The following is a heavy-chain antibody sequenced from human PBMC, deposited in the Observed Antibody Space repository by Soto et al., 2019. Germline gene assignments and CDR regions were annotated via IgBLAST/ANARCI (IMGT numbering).Heavy chain of an antibody. CDR2: IYPGDSDT. Sequence: PGESLKISCKGSGYSFTIYWIGWVRQMPGKGLEWMGIIYPGDSDTRYSPSFQGQVTISADKSISTAYLQWSSLKASDTAMYYCARGGDKXYDFWSGYYTTHNWFDPWGQGTLVTVSS. CDR1: GYSFTIYW. CDR3: ARGGDKXYDFWSGYYTTHNWFDP. J-gene: IGHJ5*02. V-gene: IGHV5-51*01. D-gene: IGHD3-3*01.